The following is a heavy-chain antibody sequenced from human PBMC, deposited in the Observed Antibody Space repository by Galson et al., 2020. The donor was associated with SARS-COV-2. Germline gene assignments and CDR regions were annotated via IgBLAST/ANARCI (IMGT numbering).Heavy chain of an antibody. CDR3: ARTENNYDVLTGYYYYFDY. CDR2: IDWDDEN. D-gene: IGHD3-9*01. V-gene: IGHV2-70*01. Sequence: SGPTLAKPTQTPTLTGTFSGFALSTSGRCVSWIRQPPGKALEWLALIDWDDENYYSTSLKTRLTISKDTSKNQVVLTMTNMDPVDTATYYCARTENNYDVLTGYYYYFDYCGQGTLVTVSS. CDR1: GFALSTSGRC. J-gene: IGHJ4*02.